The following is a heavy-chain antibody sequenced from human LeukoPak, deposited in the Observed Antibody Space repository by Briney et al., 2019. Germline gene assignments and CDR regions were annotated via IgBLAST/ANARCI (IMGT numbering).Heavy chain of an antibody. CDR3: AREPFSGDSGIELDY. CDR1: GGSFSGYY. J-gene: IGHJ4*02. CDR2: INHSGST. D-gene: IGHD1-26*01. V-gene: IGHV4-34*01. Sequence: SETLSLTCAVYGGSFSGYYWSWIRQPPGKGLEWIGEINHSGSTNYNPSLKSRVTISVDTSKNQFSLKLSSVTAADTAVYYCAREPFSGDSGIELDYWGQGTLVTVSS.